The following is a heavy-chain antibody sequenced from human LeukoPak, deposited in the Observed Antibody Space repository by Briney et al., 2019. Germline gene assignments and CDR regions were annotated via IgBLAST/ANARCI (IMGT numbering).Heavy chain of an antibody. Sequence: GGSLRLSCAASGFTFSSYDMHWVRQAPGKGLEWVAFIRYDGSNKYYADSVKGRFTISRDNSKNTLYLQMNSLRAEDTAVYYCARDLKTKRSSSSFPFDYWGQGTLVTVSS. CDR2: IRYDGSNK. CDR1: GFTFSSYD. CDR3: ARDLKTKRSSSSFPFDY. D-gene: IGHD6-6*01. J-gene: IGHJ4*02. V-gene: IGHV3-30*02.